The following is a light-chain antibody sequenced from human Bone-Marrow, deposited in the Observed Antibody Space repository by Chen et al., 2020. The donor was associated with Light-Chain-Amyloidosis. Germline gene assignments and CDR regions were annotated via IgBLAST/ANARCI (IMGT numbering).Light chain of an antibody. V-gene: IGKV1-39*01. Sequence: DIQMTQSPSSLSASVGDRVTVTFRASQSLNTYLNWYQHKPGKAPKLLIYAASTLQSGVPSRFSGSGSGTDCTLTITNLQAEDFATYYCQQSYIAPYTFGQGTMLEIK. CDR2: AAS. J-gene: IGKJ2*01. CDR3: QQSYIAPYT. CDR1: QSLNTY.